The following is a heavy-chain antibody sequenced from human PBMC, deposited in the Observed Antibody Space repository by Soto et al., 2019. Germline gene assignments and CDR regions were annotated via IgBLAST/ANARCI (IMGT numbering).Heavy chain of an antibody. CDR3: ASGSSGGGYFYDGMDV. V-gene: IGHV1-69*01. J-gene: IGHJ6*02. CDR1: GGTFSNFA. D-gene: IGHD1-26*01. Sequence: QAQLVQSGAEVKKPGSSVKVSCKASGGTFSNFAITWVRQAPRQGLEWMGGIIPIFRTINYAQKFQGRVTITSDESTTTAYMELSSLRSEDTAVYFCASGSSGGGYFYDGMDVWGQGTTVIVSS. CDR2: IIPIFRTI.